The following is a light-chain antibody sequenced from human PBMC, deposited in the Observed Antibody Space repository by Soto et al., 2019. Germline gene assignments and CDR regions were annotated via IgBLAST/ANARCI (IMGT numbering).Light chain of an antibody. CDR2: DVS. J-gene: IGLJ1*01. V-gene: IGLV2-14*01. CDR1: SSDVGGYNY. CDR3: SSYTSSSLYV. Sequence: QSVLTQPASVSGSPGQSITISCTGTSSDVGGYNYVSWYQQHPGKAPKLMIYDVSNRPSGVSNRFSGSKSGNTAFLTISVLQVEDEADYYCSSYTSSSLYVFGTGTKVTVL.